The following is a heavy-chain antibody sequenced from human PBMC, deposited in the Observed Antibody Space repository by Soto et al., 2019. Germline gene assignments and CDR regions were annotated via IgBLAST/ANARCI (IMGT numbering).Heavy chain of an antibody. CDR1: GFTFSSYG. J-gene: IGHJ6*02. CDR3: AKAPHSHYYYYGMDV. V-gene: IGHV3-30*18. CDR2: ISYDGSNK. Sequence: PVGSLRLSCAASGFTFSSYGMHWVRQAPGKGLEWVAVISYDGSNKYYADSVKGRFTISRDNSKNTLYLQMNSLRAEDTAVYYCAKAPHSHYYYYGMDVWGQGTTVTVSS.